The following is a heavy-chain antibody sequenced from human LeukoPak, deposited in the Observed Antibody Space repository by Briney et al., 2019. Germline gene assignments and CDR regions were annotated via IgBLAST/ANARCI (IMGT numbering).Heavy chain of an antibody. D-gene: IGHD1-26*01. Sequence: SVKVSCKASGGTFSSYDISWVRQAPGQGLEWMGGIIPIIGTADYIQKFQDRVTITADESTTTSYMELRSLRSDDTAVYYCARDVVGAYGTKALDDWGQGTLVTVSA. CDR3: ARDVVGAYGTKALDD. J-gene: IGHJ4*02. CDR1: GGTFSSYD. CDR2: IIPIIGTA. V-gene: IGHV1-69*13.